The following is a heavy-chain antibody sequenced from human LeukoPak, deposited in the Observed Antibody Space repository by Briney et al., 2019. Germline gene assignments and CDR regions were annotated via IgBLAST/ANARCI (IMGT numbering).Heavy chain of an antibody. D-gene: IGHD6-19*01. CDR2: IYSGGST. CDR3: TRTSSGWYSY. Sequence: PGGSLRLSCAASGFTVSTNYMNWVRQAPGKGLEWVSIIYSGGSTNYADSVKGRFTISGDNSKNTLYLQMNSLRAEDTAVYYCTRTSSGWYSYWGQGTLVTVSS. J-gene: IGHJ4*02. CDR1: GFTVSTNY. V-gene: IGHV3-66*01.